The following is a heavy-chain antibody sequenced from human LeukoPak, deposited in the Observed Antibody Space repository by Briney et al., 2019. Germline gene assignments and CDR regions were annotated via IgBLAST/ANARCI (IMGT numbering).Heavy chain of an antibody. D-gene: IGHD3-3*01. J-gene: IGHJ4*02. CDR2: IYYSGST. CDR1: GGSISSSSYY. Sequence: SETLSLTCTVSGGSISSSSYYWGWIRQPPGKGLEWIGSIYYSGSTYYNPSLKSRVTISVDTSKNQFSLKLSSATAADTAVYYCARSIFGVVHVDYWGQGTLVTVSS. CDR3: ARSIFGVVHVDY. V-gene: IGHV4-39*01.